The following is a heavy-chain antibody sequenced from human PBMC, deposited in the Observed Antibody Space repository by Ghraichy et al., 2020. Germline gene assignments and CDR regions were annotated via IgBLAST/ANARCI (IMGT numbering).Heavy chain of an antibody. CDR1: GGSFSGYY. D-gene: IGHD1-26*01. V-gene: IGHV4-34*01. CDR2: INHSGST. J-gene: IGHJ4*02. CDR3: AREGEPPFDY. Sequence: SETLSLTCAVYGGSFSGYYWSWIRQPPGKGLEWIGEINHSGSTNYNPSLKSRVTISVDTSKNQFSLKLSSVTAADTAVYYCAREGEPPFDYWGQGTLVTVSS.